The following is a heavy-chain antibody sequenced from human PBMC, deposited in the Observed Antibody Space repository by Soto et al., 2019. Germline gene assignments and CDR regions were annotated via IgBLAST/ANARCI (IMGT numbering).Heavy chain of an antibody. D-gene: IGHD5-18*01. CDR3: AKDRADTAMAEPYDAFDI. CDR1: GFTFSSYA. CDR2: ISGSGGST. Sequence: GGSLRLSCAASGFTFSSYAMSWVRQAPGKGLEWVSAISGSGGSTYYADSVKGRFTISRDNSKNTLYLQMNSLRAEDTAVYYCAKDRADTAMAEPYDAFDIWGQGTMVTVSS. J-gene: IGHJ3*02. V-gene: IGHV3-23*01.